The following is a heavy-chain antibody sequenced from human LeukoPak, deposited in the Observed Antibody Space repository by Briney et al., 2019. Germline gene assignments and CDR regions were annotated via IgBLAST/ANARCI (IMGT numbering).Heavy chain of an antibody. Sequence: TGGSLRLSCAAFGFTFSSYGMHWVRQAPGKGLEWVAFIHFDGSTKYSGDSVKGRFTVSRDNSKNTLYLQMNSLRPEDTAVYYCAKDQCTRTSCDGYPGHWGQGTLVTVSS. CDR3: AKDQCTRTSCDGYPGH. J-gene: IGHJ4*02. D-gene: IGHD2-2*01. V-gene: IGHV3-30*02. CDR1: GFTFSSYG. CDR2: IHFDGSTK.